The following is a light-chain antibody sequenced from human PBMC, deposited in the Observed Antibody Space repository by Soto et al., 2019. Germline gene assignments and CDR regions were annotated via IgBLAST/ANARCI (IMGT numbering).Light chain of an antibody. CDR3: QQYASSPLT. J-gene: IGKJ4*01. CDR2: DAS. CDR1: QSVGRNY. Sequence: EIVLTQSPGTLSVSPGERATLSCRASQSVGRNYLAWYQQKPGQAPRLLIYDASSRATGIPDRFSGSGSGTDFNLTISRLEPEDVAVYSCQQYASSPLTFGGGTKVEAK. V-gene: IGKV3-20*01.